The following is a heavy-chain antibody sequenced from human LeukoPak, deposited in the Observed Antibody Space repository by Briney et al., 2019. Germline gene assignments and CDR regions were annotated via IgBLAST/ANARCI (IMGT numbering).Heavy chain of an antibody. CDR2: ISAYNGNT. D-gene: IGHD3-3*01. V-gene: IGHV1-18*01. CDR3: ARDAIYRDTIFGMVMYYYYYMDV. Sequence: ASVKVSCKASGYTFTSYGISWVRQAPGQGLEWMGWISAYNGNTNYAQKLQGRVTMTTDTSTSTAYMELRSLRSDDTAVYYCARDAIYRDTIFGMVMYYYYYMDVWGKGTTVTVSS. J-gene: IGHJ6*03. CDR1: GYTFTSYG.